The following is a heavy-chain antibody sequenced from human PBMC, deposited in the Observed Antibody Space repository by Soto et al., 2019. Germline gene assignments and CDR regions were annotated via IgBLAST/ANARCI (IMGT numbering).Heavy chain of an antibody. V-gene: IGHV3-23*01. CDR1: GFTFSSYA. Sequence: GGSLRLSCAASGFTFSSYAMSWVRQAPGKGLEWVSAISGSGGSTYYADSVKGRFTISRDNSKNALYLQMNSLRAEDTAAYYCAKVSPRTAVAGTGWFDPWGQGTLVTVSS. CDR2: ISGSGGST. CDR3: AKVSPRTAVAGTGWFDP. D-gene: IGHD6-19*01. J-gene: IGHJ5*02.